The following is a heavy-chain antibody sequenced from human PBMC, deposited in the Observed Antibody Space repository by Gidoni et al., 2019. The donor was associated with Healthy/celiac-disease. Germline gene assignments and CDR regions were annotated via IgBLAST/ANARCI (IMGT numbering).Heavy chain of an antibody. CDR2: IIPIFGTA. CDR3: ARVPRGVLDYGDYGYYGMDV. D-gene: IGHD4-17*01. Sequence: QVQLVQSGAEVTKPGSSVNASCKASGGPFRGTANSWVGKAPGQGLEWMGGIIPIFGTANYAQKFQGRVTITADESTSTAYMELSSLRSEDTAVYYCARVPRGVLDYGDYGYYGMDVWGQGTTVTVSS. CDR1: GGPFRGTA. J-gene: IGHJ6*02. V-gene: IGHV1-69*01.